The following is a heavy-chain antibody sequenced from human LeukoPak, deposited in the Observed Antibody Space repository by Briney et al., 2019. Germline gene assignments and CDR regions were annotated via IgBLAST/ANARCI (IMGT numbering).Heavy chain of an antibody. CDR2: IYHSGST. V-gene: IGHV4-38-2*01. D-gene: IGHD6-13*01. CDR3: ARNEQQLLVDY. J-gene: IGHJ4*02. CDR1: GYSISSGYY. Sequence: SETLSLTCAVSGYSISSGYYWGWIRQPPGKGLEWIGSIYHSGSTYYNPSLKSRVTISVDTSKNQFSLKLSSVTAADTVVYYCARNEQQLLVDYWGQGTLVTVSS.